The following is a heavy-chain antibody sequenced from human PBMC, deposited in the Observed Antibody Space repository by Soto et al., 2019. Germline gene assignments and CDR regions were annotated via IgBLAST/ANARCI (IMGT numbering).Heavy chain of an antibody. CDR3: ARDIAAAADYFDY. Sequence: ASVKVSCKASGYTFTGYYMHWVRQAPGQGLEWMGRIDPNSGGTNYAQKFQGWVTMTRDTSISTAYMELSRLRSDDTAVYYCARDIAAAADYFDYWGQGTLVTV. CDR2: IDPNSGGT. J-gene: IGHJ4*02. V-gene: IGHV1-2*04. D-gene: IGHD6-13*01. CDR1: GYTFTGYY.